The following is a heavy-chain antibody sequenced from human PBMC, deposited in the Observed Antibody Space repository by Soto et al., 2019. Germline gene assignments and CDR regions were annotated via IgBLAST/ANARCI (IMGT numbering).Heavy chain of an antibody. CDR3: AREGVVAATPYYYYYMDV. V-gene: IGHV1-8*01. CDR2: MNPNSGNT. J-gene: IGHJ6*03. CDR1: GYTFTSYD. D-gene: IGHD2-15*01. Sequence: ASVKVSCKASGYTFTSYDINWVRQATGQGLEWMGWMNPNSGNTGYAQKFQGRVTMTRNTSISTAYMELSSLRSEDTAVYYCAREGVVAATPYYYYYMDVWGKGTTVTVSS.